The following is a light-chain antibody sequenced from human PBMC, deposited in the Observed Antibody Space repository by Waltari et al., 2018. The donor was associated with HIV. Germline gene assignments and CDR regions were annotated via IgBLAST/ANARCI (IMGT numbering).Light chain of an antibody. CDR3: QQYGTSPRT. V-gene: IGKV3-20*01. CDR1: QSVRNTY. J-gene: IGKJ1*01. CDR2: GAS. Sequence: EIVLTQSPVTLSLSPGERATLSCGAGQSVRNTYLAWYQQKPGQAPRLLIYGASSRATGIPDRFSGSGSGTDFTLTISGLEPEDFAVYYCQQYGTSPRTFGQGTKVEIK.